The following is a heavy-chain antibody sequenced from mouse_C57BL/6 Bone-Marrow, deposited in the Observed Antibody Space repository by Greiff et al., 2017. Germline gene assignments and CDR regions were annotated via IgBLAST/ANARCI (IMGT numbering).Heavy chain of an antibody. CDR2: ISDGGSYT. J-gene: IGHJ2*01. CDR3: ARGEGYSPCDY. V-gene: IGHV5-4*03. Sequence: EVMLVESGGGLVKPGGSLKLSCAASGFTFSSYAMSWVRQTPEKRLEWVATISDGGSYTYYPDNVKGRFTISRDNAKNNLYLQMSHLKSEDTAMYYCARGEGYSPCDYWGQGTTLTVSS. CDR1: GFTFSSYA. D-gene: IGHD6-2*01.